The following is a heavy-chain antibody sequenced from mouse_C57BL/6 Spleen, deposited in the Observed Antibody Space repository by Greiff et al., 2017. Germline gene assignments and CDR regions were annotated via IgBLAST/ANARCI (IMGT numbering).Heavy chain of an antibody. CDR1: GYTFTSYW. CDR3: ARGPHYGNYFDY. Sequence: QVQLQQPGAELVKPGASVKLSCKASGYTFTSYWMQWVKQRPGQGLEWIGEIDPSDSYTNYNQKFKGKATLTADTSSSTAYMQLSSLTSEDSAVYYCARGPHYGNYFDYWGQGTTLTVSS. J-gene: IGHJ2*01. CDR2: IDPSDSYT. D-gene: IGHD1-2*01. V-gene: IGHV1-50*01.